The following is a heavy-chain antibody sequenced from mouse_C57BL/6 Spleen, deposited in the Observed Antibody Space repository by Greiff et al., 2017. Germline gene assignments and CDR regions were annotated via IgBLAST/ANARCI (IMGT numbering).Heavy chain of an antibody. J-gene: IGHJ4*01. Sequence: EVQLQQSGPELVKPGASVKISCKASGYTFTDYYMNWVKQSHGKSLEWIGDINPNNGGTSYNQKFKGKATLTVDKSSSTAYMELRSLTSEDSAVYYCARKKGSVVDAMDYWGQGTSVTVSS. V-gene: IGHV1-26*01. CDR2: INPNNGGT. CDR1: GYTFTDYY. CDR3: ARKKGSVVDAMDY. D-gene: IGHD1-1*01.